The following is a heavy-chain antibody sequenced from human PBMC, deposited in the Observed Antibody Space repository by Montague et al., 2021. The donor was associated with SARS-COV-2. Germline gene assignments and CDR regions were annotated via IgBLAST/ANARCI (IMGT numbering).Heavy chain of an antibody. CDR1: GGSINDHY. D-gene: IGHD3-22*01. CDR3: ARRGYYDSAGYHWHLDL. V-gene: IGHV4-4*09. J-gene: IGHJ2*01. Sequence: SETLSLTCTVSGGSINDHYRSWIRQSPGKGLEWIGYISSNGNTNYNPSLKSRVTLSADASRNEFSLKLDSVTAADTAVYFCARRGYYDSAGYHWHLDLWGRGTLVTVSS. CDR2: ISSNGNT.